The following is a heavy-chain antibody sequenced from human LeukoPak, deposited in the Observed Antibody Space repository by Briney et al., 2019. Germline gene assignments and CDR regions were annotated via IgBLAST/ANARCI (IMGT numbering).Heavy chain of an antibody. CDR1: GGSINSSSYY. V-gene: IGHV4-39*01. D-gene: IGHD4-17*01. Sequence: SETLSLTCTVSGGSINSSSYYWGWIRQPPGKGLEWIGSIYYSGSTYYNPSLKSRVTISVDTSKNQFSLKVSSVTAADTAVYYCARGGDYDYYDLDVWGQGTTVTVFS. CDR3: ARGGDYDYYDLDV. J-gene: IGHJ6*02. CDR2: IYYSGST.